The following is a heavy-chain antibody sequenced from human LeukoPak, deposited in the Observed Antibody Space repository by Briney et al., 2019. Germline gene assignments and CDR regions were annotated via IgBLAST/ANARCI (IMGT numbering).Heavy chain of an antibody. CDR2: MNPNSGNT. V-gene: IGHV1-8*01. CDR3: ARGLSSSWYYYYYYMDV. Sequence: ASVKVSCKASGYTFTSYDINWVRQATGQGLEWMGWMNPNSGNTGYAQKFQGRVTMTRNTSVSTAYMELSSLRSEDTAVYYCARGLSSSWYYYYYYMDVWGKGTTVTVSS. J-gene: IGHJ6*03. CDR1: GYTFTSYD. D-gene: IGHD6-13*01.